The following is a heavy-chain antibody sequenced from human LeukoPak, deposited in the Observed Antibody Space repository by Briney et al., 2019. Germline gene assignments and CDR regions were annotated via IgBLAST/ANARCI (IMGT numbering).Heavy chain of an antibody. CDR1: GFTFDDYA. V-gene: IGHV3-9*01. J-gene: IGHJ6*02. Sequence: GRSLRLSCAASGFTFDDYAMNWVRQAPGKGLEWVSGITWNSGSTGYADSVKGRFTISRDNAKNSLYLQMNSLRAEDTALYYCAKHTRYSYGYGMDVWGQGTTVTVSS. D-gene: IGHD5-18*01. CDR2: ITWNSGST. CDR3: AKHTRYSYGYGMDV.